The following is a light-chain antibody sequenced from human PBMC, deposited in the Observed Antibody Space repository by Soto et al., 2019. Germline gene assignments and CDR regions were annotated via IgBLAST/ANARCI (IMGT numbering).Light chain of an antibody. CDR3: QQTYNSPQT. J-gene: IGKJ1*01. CDR1: QTIDNY. V-gene: IGKV1-39*01. CDR2: AAA. Sequence: DIQMTQSPSSLSASVGDRVTITCRASQTIDNYLNWFQQKPGNPPKLLIYAAAILQSGVPSRFSGRGSGTDFTLTISSLQPEDFATYYCQQTYNSPQTFRQGTKVEI.